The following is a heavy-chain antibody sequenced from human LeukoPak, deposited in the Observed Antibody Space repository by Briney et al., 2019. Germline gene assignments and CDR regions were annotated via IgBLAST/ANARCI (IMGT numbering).Heavy chain of an antibody. CDR2: VIVYHGTT. CDR1: GYNLTTYS. Sequence: GASVKVSCKASGYNLTTYSVNWVRQAPGQGLEWMGWVIVYHGTTNYARKVQGRVTMTTDTSTNTAYLELRSLRSDDTAVYYCARDGFSNILRDNDGFDIWGQGTMVTVSS. D-gene: IGHD3-9*01. V-gene: IGHV1-18*01. J-gene: IGHJ3*02. CDR3: ARDGFSNILRDNDGFDI.